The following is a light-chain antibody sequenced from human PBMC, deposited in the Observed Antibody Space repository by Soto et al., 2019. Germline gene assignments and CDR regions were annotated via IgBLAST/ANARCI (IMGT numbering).Light chain of an antibody. CDR1: SSDVGGYIF. J-gene: IGLJ2*01. Sequence: QSALTQPHSVSGSPGQSVTISCTGTSSDVGGYIFVSWYQQRPGKAPKLMIYDVNKRPSGVPDRFSGSKSGTSASLAISGLLSEDEADYYCATWDDSLNVVFGGGTKVTVL. CDR2: DVN. V-gene: IGLV2-11*01. CDR3: ATWDDSLNVV.